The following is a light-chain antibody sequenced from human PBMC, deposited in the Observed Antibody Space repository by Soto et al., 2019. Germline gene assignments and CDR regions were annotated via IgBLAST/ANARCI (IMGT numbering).Light chain of an antibody. V-gene: IGKV3-15*01. CDR1: QSVSRN. J-gene: IGKJ1*01. CDR3: HQYNNWPPT. CDR2: GAS. Sequence: EMVMTQSPATLSVSPGERATLSCRASQSVSRNLAWYQQKPGQTPRLLIYGASTRVTGIPARFSGSGSGTEFTLTISSLQSEDFAVDYCHQYNNWPPTFGRGTKVEIK.